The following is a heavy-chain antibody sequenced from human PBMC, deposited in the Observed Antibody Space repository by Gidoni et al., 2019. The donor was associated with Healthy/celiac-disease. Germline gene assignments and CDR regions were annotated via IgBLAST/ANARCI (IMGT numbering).Heavy chain of an antibody. J-gene: IGHJ6*03. D-gene: IGHD6-13*01. CDR2: INHSGST. Sequence: QVQLQQWGAGLLKPSETLSPTCAAYGGSFSGYYWSWIRQPPGKGLEWIGEINHSGSTNYNPSLKSRVTISVDTSKNQFSLKLSSVTAADTAVYYCARGRSIAAAGRYYYYYMDVWGKGTTVTVSS. CDR1: GGSFSGYY. CDR3: ARGRSIAAAGRYYYYYMDV. V-gene: IGHV4-34*01.